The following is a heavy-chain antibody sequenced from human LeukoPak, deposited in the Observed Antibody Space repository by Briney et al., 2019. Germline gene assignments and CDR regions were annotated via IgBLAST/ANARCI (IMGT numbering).Heavy chain of an antibody. CDR3: ATYCSGGSCYDYYYGMDV. CDR2: IIPIFGTA. J-gene: IGHJ6*02. V-gene: IGHV1-69*13. CDR1: GGTFSSYA. Sequence: SVKVSCKASGGTFSSYAISWVRQAPGQGLEWMGGIIPIFGTANYAQKFQGRVTITADESTSTAYMELSSLRSEDTAVYYCATYCSGGSCYDYYYGMDVWGQGSTVTVSS. D-gene: IGHD2-15*01.